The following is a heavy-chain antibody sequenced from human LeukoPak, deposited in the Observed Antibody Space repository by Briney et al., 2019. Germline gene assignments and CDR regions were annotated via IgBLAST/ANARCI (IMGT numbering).Heavy chain of an antibody. J-gene: IGHJ1*01. V-gene: IGHV4-31*03. CDR3: ATIRENIVVVTAIPPSEYFQH. CDR2: IYYSGST. Sequence: SQTLSLTCTVSGGSISSGGYYWSWIRQHPGKGLEWIGYIYYSGSTYYNPSLKSRVTISVDTSKNQFSLKLSSVTAADTAVYYCATIRENIVVVTAIPPSEYFQHWGQGTLVTVSS. D-gene: IGHD2-21*02. CDR1: GGSISSGGYY.